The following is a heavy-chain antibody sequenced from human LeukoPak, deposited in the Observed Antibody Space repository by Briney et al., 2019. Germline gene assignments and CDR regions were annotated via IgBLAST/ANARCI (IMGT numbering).Heavy chain of an antibody. CDR3: ARDYGSGSYLYYYGMDV. V-gene: IGHV3-11*01. CDR2: ISSSGSTI. J-gene: IGHJ6*02. CDR1: GFTFSDYY. Sequence: GGSLRLSCAASGFTFSDYYMSWIRQAPGKGREWVSYISSSGSTIYYADSVKGRFTISRDNAKNSLYLQMNSLRAEDTAVYYCARDYGSGSYLYYYGMDVWGQGTTVTVSS. D-gene: IGHD3-10*01.